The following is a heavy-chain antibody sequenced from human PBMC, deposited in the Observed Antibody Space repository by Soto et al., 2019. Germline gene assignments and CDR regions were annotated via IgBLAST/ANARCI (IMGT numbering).Heavy chain of an antibody. CDR2: LNNDGSYT. CDR1: GFAFNSHW. V-gene: IGHV3-74*03. D-gene: IGHD3-10*01. J-gene: IGHJ6*02. CDR3: AREGRGPGYHYYNGLDV. Sequence: EVQLEESGGGLVQPGGSLRLSCAASGFAFNSHWLDWVRLVPGKGLVWVSRLNNDGSYTEYADSVKGRFTISRDNAKNTLYLQMNSLRADDTAVYFCAREGRGPGYHYYNGLDVWGQGTTVTVSS.